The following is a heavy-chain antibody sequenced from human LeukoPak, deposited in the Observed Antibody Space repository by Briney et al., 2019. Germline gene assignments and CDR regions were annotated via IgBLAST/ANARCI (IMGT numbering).Heavy chain of an antibody. CDR3: ASRDGSGTYRDY. Sequence: SVKVSCKASGGTFSSYAISWVRQAPGQGLEWMGGIIPIFGTANYAQKFQGRVTITADESTSTAYMELSSLRSEDTAVYYCASRDGSGTYRDYWGQGTLVTVSS. J-gene: IGHJ4*02. D-gene: IGHD3-10*01. CDR2: IIPIFGTA. V-gene: IGHV1-69*13. CDR1: GGTFSSYA.